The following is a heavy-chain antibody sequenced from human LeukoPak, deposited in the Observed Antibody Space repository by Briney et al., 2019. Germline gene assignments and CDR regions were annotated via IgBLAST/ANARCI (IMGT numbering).Heavy chain of an antibody. V-gene: IGHV3-23*01. J-gene: IGHJ4*02. CDR1: GFTFSSYA. CDR2: ISGSGDST. D-gene: IGHD2-2*02. CDR3: AKIIVVLPSTISNPYYFDY. Sequence: PGGSLRLSCAASGFTFSSYAMSWVRQAPGKGLEWVSGISGSGDSTYYADSVKGRFTISRDNSKNTLYLQTSSLRAEDTAVYYCAKIIVVLPSTISNPYYFDYWGQGTLVTVSS.